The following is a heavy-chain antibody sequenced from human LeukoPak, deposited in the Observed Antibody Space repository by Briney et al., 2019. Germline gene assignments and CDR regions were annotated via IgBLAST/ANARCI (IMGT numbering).Heavy chain of an antibody. Sequence: SETLSLTCTVSGGSISSSDYYWGWIRQPPGKGLEWIASFYYSGSTYYSPSLKSGVTISVDTSKNQFSLKLRSVTATDTAVYYCARGLTRGYTYGGCFDPWGQGTLVTVSS. CDR1: GGSISSSDYY. CDR3: ARGLTRGYTYGGCFDP. V-gene: IGHV4-39*01. CDR2: FYYSGST. D-gene: IGHD5-12*01. J-gene: IGHJ5*02.